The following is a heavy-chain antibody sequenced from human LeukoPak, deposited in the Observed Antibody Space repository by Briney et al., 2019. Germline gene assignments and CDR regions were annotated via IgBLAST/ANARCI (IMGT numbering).Heavy chain of an antibody. CDR3: ARVGLDYYDSSGYYYPKGYFDL. Sequence: PSETLSLTCTVSGGSISSYYWSWIRQPPGKGLEWIGYIYYSGSTNYNPSLKSRVTISVDTSKNQFSLKLSSVTAADTAEYYCARVGLDYYDSSGYYYPKGYFDLWGRGTLVTVSS. V-gene: IGHV4-59*01. J-gene: IGHJ2*01. CDR2: IYYSGST. CDR1: GGSISSYY. D-gene: IGHD3-22*01.